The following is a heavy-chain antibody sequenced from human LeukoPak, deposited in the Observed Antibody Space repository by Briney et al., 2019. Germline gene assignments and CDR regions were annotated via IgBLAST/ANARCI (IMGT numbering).Heavy chain of an antibody. CDR1: GGSISSSYW. CDR2: IYHSGST. D-gene: IGHD5-12*01. J-gene: IGHJ4*02. Sequence: SETLSLTCAVSGGSISSSYWWSRVRQPPGKGLEWIGEIYHSGSTNYNASLKSRVNISVDKSKNQFSLKLSSVTAADTAVYYCARDDEYSGYDYWGQGTLVTVSS. V-gene: IGHV4-4*02. CDR3: ARDDEYSGYDY.